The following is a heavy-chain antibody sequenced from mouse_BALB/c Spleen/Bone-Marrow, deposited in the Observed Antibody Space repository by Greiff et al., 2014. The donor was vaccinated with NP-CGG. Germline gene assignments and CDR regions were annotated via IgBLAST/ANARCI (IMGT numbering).Heavy chain of an antibody. V-gene: IGHV14-3*02. CDR3: SHYGNNADYAMDY. D-gene: IGHD2-1*01. Sequence: VQLKQSGADLVKPGASVKLSCTASGFSIQDTYMHWVKQRPEQGLEWIGRIDPATGNTKYDPKFQGKATITADTSSNTAYLQLSGLTSEDTAVYYCSHYGNNADYAMDYWGQGTSVAVSS. J-gene: IGHJ4*01. CDR2: IDPATGNT. CDR1: GFSIQDTY.